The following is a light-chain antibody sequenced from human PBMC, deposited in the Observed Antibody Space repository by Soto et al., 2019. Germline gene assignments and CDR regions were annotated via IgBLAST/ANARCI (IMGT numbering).Light chain of an antibody. Sequence: QSALTQPPSASGSPGQSVTISCTGTSSDVGGYNYVSWYQQHPGKAPKLMIYEGSQRPSGVPDRFSGSKSGNTASLTVSGLQAEDEADYYCSAYAGSNNLPVFGTGTKLTVL. CDR1: SSDVGGYNY. V-gene: IGLV2-8*01. CDR2: EGS. CDR3: SAYAGSNNLPV. J-gene: IGLJ1*01.